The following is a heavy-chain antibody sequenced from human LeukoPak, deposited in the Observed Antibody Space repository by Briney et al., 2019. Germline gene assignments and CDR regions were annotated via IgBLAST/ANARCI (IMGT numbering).Heavy chain of an antibody. CDR2: IKPDGSDK. D-gene: IGHD3-16*01. CDR3: ARDPSVMPFDY. J-gene: IGHJ4*02. Sequence: GGSLRLSCAASGFIFSTCWMSWVRQAPGKGLEWVANIKPDGSDKYYVDSVKGRFTISRDNAKNSLYLQMNSLRAEDTAVYYCARDPSVMPFDYWGQGTLVTVSS. V-gene: IGHV3-7*01. CDR1: GFIFSTCW.